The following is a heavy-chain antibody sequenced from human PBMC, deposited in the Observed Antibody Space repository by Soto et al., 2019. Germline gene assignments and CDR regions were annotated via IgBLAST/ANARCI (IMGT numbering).Heavy chain of an antibody. J-gene: IGHJ4*02. Sequence: EVQLVESGGGLVQPGGSLKLSCAASGFIFSGYNIHWVRQASGKGLEWVGRIKSTLSNYATAYAASVKGRFAISRDDSENTAFLQMSSLKTEDTAVYYCVRLEDTSNWSKADYWGQGTLVTVSS. D-gene: IGHD6-13*01. CDR2: IKSTLSNYAT. V-gene: IGHV3-73*02. CDR1: GFIFSGYN. CDR3: VRLEDTSNWSKADY.